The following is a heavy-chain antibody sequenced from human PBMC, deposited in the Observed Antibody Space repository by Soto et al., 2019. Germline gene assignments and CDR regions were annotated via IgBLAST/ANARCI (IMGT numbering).Heavy chain of an antibody. CDR2: IIPIFGTA. CDR3: AREPFIAAAGTNYYYYGMDV. CDR1: GGTFSSYA. D-gene: IGHD6-13*01. Sequence: QVQLVQSGAEVKKPGSSVKVSCKASGGTFSSYAISWVRQAPGQGLEWMGGIIPIFGTANYAQKFQGRVTITADESTSTAYMELSSLRSDDTAVYYCAREPFIAAAGTNYYYYGMDVWGQGTTVTVSS. J-gene: IGHJ6*02. V-gene: IGHV1-69*01.